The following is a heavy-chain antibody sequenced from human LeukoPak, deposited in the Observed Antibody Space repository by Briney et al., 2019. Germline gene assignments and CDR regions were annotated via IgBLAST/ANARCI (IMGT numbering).Heavy chain of an antibody. CDR3: ARGNTIFGVAGAFDI. J-gene: IGHJ3*02. CDR1: GFTFDDYA. Sequence: RTGGSLRLSCAASGFTFDDYAMPWVRQAPGKGLEWVSGISWNSGSIGYADSVKGRFTISRDNAKNSLYLQMNSPRAEDTALYYCARGNTIFGVAGAFDIWGQGTMVTVSS. D-gene: IGHD3-3*01. V-gene: IGHV3-9*01. CDR2: ISWNSGSI.